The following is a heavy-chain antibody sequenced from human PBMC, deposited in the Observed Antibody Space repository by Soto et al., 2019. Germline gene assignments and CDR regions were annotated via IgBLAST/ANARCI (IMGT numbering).Heavy chain of an antibody. J-gene: IGHJ4*02. D-gene: IGHD2-15*01. V-gene: IGHV3-21*01. CDR2: ISSSSSYI. Sequence: GGSLRLSCAASGFTFSSYSMNWVRQAPGKGLEWVSSISSSSSYIYYADSVKGRFTISRDNAKNSLYLQMNSLRAEDTAVYYCARDLRGYQLLPFDYWGQGTLVTVSS. CDR3: ARDLRGYQLLPFDY. CDR1: GFTFSSYS.